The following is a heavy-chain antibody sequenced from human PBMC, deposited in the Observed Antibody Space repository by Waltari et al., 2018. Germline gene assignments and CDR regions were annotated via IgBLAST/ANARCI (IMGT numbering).Heavy chain of an antibody. V-gene: IGHV3-30-3*01. J-gene: IGHJ3*02. CDR2: ISYDGSNK. CDR3: ARDKKWRESDAFDI. CDR1: GFTFSSYA. Sequence: QVQLVESGGGVVQPGRSLRLSCAASGFTFSSYAMPWVRQAPGKGLEWVAVISYDGSNKYYADSVKGRFTISRDNSKNTLYLQMNSLRAEDTAVYYCARDKKWRESDAFDIWGQGTMVTVSS. D-gene: IGHD3-10*01.